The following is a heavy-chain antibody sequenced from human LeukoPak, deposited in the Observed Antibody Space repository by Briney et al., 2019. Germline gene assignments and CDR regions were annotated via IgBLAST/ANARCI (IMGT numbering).Heavy chain of an antibody. J-gene: IGHJ3*02. CDR2: IRSKAYGGTT. CDR1: GFTFSSYS. V-gene: IGHV3-49*04. CDR3: TRYKAATYDDGFDN. D-gene: IGHD2-15*01. Sequence: PGGSLRLSCAASGFTFSSYSMNWVRQAPGKGLEWVGFIRSKAYGGTTEYAASVKGRFTISRDASKNVAYLQMNSLNTDDTYVYNGTRYKAATYDDGFDNWGQGTMATVSS.